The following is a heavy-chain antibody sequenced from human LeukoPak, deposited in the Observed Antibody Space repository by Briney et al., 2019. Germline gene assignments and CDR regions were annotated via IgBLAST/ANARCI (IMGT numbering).Heavy chain of an antibody. CDR3: TRDPATRGYNYAYFDY. CDR1: GFTFSSYG. D-gene: IGHD5-18*01. J-gene: IGHJ4*02. Sequence: GGSLRLSCVASGFTFSSYGMHWVRQAPGKGLEWVGVIWYDGSNKYYADSVKGRLTISRDNSKNTLFLHMNSLRAEDTAVYYCTRDPATRGYNYAYFDYWGQGSLVTVSS. V-gene: IGHV3-33*01. CDR2: IWYDGSNK.